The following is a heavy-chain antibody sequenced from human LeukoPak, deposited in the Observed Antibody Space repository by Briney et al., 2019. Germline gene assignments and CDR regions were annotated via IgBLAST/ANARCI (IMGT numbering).Heavy chain of an antibody. V-gene: IGHV3-33*01. CDR2: IWYDGSSK. CDR1: GFTFSSYG. D-gene: IGHD4-17*01. Sequence: GGSLRLSCAASGFTFSSYGMHWVRQAPGKGLEWVAVIWYDGSSKYYADSVKGRFTISRDNSKNTLYLQMNSLRAEDTAVYYCASSYGDYAFDGMDVWGKGTTVTVSS. J-gene: IGHJ6*04. CDR3: ASSYGDYAFDGMDV.